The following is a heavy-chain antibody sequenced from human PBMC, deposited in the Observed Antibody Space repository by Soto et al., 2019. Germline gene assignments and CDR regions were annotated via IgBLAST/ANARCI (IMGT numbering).Heavy chain of an antibody. CDR2: IYYSGST. V-gene: IGHV4-59*08. CDR3: ARHRAAVDWFDP. J-gene: IGHJ5*02. D-gene: IGHD6-13*01. CDR1: GGSISSYY. Sequence: PSETLSLTCTVSGGSISSYYWSWIRQPPGKGLEWIGYIYYSGSTNYNPSLKSRVTISVDTSKNQFSLKLSSVTAADTAVYYCARHRAAVDWFDPWGQGTLVTVSS.